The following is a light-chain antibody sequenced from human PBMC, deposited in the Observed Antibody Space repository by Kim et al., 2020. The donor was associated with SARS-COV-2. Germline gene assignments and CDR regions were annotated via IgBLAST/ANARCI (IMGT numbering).Light chain of an antibody. V-gene: IGLV2-14*03. CDR2: DVS. J-gene: IGLJ1*01. CDR3: SSYTSRSTGV. Sequence: QSALTQPASVSGSPGQSITISCTGTSSDVSGYNFVSWYQQHPGKAPKLMIYDVSNRPSGVSNRFSGSKSGNTASLTISGLQAEDEAHYYCSSYTSRSTGVFGNGTKVTVL. CDR1: SSDVSGYNF.